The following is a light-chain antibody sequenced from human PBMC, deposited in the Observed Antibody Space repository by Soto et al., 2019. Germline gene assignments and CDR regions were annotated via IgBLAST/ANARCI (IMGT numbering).Light chain of an antibody. CDR2: KAS. Sequence: DIQMTQSPSTLSASVGDRVTITCRASQSIRSWLAWYQQKLGKAPKLLIYKASSLESGVPSRFSGSGSGTEFTLTISSLQPDDFATYYCQQYNSYPLTFGGGTKVEIK. V-gene: IGKV1-5*03. J-gene: IGKJ4*01. CDR3: QQYNSYPLT. CDR1: QSIRSW.